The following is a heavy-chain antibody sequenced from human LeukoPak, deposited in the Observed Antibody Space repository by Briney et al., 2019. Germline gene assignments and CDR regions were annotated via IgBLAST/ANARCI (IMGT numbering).Heavy chain of an antibody. CDR1: GYTFTSYY. CDR2: INPSGGST. CDR3: ARESRYYDNSGYYWYFDS. D-gene: IGHD3-22*01. V-gene: IGHV1-46*01. J-gene: IGHJ4*02. Sequence: ASVKVSCKASGYTFTSYYMHWVRQAPGQGLEWMGIINPSGGSTSYAQKFQGRVTMTRDTSTSTVYMELNSLRSEDTAVYYCARESRYYDNSGYYWYFDSWGQGTLVTVSS.